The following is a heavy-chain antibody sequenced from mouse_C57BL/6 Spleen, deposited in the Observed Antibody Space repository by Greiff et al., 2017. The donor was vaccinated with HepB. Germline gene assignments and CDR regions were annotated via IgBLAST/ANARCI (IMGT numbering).Heavy chain of an antibody. J-gene: IGHJ1*03. Sequence: VQLQESGPELVKPGASVKISCKASGYSFTSYYIHWVKQRPGQGLEWIGWIYPGSGNTKYNEKFKGKAPLTADTSSSTAYMQLSSLTSEDSAVYYCASGTWYFDVWGTGTTVTVSS. CDR1: GYSFTSYY. CDR3: ASGTWYFDV. D-gene: IGHD4-1*01. CDR2: IYPGSGNT. V-gene: IGHV1-66*01.